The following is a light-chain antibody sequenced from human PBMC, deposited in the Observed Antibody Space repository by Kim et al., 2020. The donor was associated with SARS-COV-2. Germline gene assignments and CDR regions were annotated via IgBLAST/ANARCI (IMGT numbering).Light chain of an antibody. CDR3: NSRDSNDNVV. CDR2: GKN. CDR1: CLRRYY. Sequence: VAVGQTVRITCQGDCLRRYYATWYQQKPGQAPILVIYGKNNRPSGIPDRFSGSSSGNTASLTITGTQAGDEADYYCNSRDSNDNVVFGGGTQLTVL. V-gene: IGLV3-19*01. J-gene: IGLJ2*01.